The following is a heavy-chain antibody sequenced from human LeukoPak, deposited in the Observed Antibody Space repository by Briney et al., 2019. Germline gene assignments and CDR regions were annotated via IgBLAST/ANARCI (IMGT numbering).Heavy chain of an antibody. D-gene: IGHD1-14*01. CDR3: ARARIDY. J-gene: IGHJ4*02. CDR1: GFTFSSYW. Sequence: AGGCLRLSCVGPGFTFSSYWMTSVRQAPGKGLELVANIKDDGSEKYSVDSVKGRFTIPRENAKNLLYLQMSSLRAEDTAVDYCARARIDYWGQGTLVTVSS. CDR2: IKDDGSEK. V-gene: IGHV3-7*04.